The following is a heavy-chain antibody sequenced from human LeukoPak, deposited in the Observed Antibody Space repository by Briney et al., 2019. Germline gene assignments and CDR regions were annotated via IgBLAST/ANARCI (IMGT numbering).Heavy chain of an antibody. CDR2: INHSGST. Sequence: PSETLSLTCAVYGGSFSGYYWSWIRQPPGKGLEWIGEINHSGSTNYNPSLKSRVTISVDTSKNQFSLKLSPVTAADTAVYYCARGLPPHSANHPTYYYDSSGYYYDYWGQGTLVTVSS. J-gene: IGHJ4*02. V-gene: IGHV4-34*01. CDR1: GGSFSGYY. D-gene: IGHD3-22*01. CDR3: ARGLPPHSANHPTYYYDSSGYYYDY.